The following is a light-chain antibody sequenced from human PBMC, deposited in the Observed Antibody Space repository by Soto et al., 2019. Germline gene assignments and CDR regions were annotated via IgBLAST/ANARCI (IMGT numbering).Light chain of an antibody. Sequence: QSALTQPASVSGSPGQSITISCTGTSSDVGGYNYVSWYQQDPGKAPKLMIFEVSNRPSGVSNRFSGSKSGNTASLTISGLQAEDEADYYCSSYTGSSTLVVFGGGTKVTVL. CDR2: EVS. V-gene: IGLV2-14*01. CDR3: SSYTGSSTLVV. J-gene: IGLJ2*01. CDR1: SSDVGGYNY.